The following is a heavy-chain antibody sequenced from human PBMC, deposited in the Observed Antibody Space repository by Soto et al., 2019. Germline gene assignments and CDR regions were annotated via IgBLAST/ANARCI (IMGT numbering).Heavy chain of an antibody. J-gene: IGHJ4*02. CDR3: VPWFGAFVY. V-gene: IGHV3-30*03. CDR2: ISDDGSNN. Sequence: QVQRVESGGGVVQPGRSLRLSCAASRFTFSSYGMHWVRQAPGKGLEWVAVISDDGSNNYYADSVRGRFTISRDNSKNTLYLPMKSLRAEDTAVYYCVPWFGAFVYWGQGTLVTFSS. D-gene: IGHD3-10*01. CDR1: RFTFSSYG.